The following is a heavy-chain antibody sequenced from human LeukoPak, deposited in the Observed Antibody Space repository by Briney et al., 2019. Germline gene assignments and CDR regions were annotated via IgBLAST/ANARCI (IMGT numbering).Heavy chain of an antibody. J-gene: IGHJ4*02. CDR2: ISAYNGNT. CDR3: ARGTRGVNSPYFDY. V-gene: IGHV1-18*01. CDR1: GYTFTSYG. D-gene: IGHD4-23*01. Sequence: GASVKVSCKASGYTFTSYGINWVRQAPGQGLEWMGWISAYNGNTNYAQKLQGRVTMTTDTSTSTAYMELRSLRSDDTAVYYCARGTRGVNSPYFDYWGQGTLVTVSS.